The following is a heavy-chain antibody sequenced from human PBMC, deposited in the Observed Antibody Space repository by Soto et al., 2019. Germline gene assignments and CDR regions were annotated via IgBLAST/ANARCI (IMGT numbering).Heavy chain of an antibody. Sequence: PSETLSLTCTVSGDSISGSYWWSWVRQPPGKGLEWIGEVSQSGNTNYNPSLMSRLTISVDKSKNQFSLRLTCVTAADTGIYYCAREVPGLREVNRNWFDPWGQGTLVTVSS. CDR1: GDSISGSYW. CDR2: VSQSGNT. CDR3: AREVPGLREVNRNWFDP. V-gene: IGHV4-4*02. D-gene: IGHD3-10*01. J-gene: IGHJ5*02.